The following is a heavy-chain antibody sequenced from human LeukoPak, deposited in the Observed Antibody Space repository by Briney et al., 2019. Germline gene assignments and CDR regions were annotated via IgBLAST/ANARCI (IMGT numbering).Heavy chain of an antibody. D-gene: IGHD6-13*01. CDR3: AREKGSSWYRACDY. Sequence: GGSLRLSCAASGFTFSDYYMSWIRQAPGKGLEWVSYISSSGSTIYYADSVKGRFTISRDDAKNSLYLQMNSLRAEDTAVYYCAREKGSSWYRACDYWGQGTLVTVSS. CDR2: ISSSGSTI. V-gene: IGHV3-11*01. J-gene: IGHJ4*02. CDR1: GFTFSDYY.